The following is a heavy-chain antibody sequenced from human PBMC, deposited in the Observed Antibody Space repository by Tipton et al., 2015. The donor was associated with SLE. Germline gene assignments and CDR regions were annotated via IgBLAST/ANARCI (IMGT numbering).Heavy chain of an antibody. CDR2: IGTAGDT. D-gene: IGHD3-16*01. V-gene: IGHV3-13*01. CDR3: ARGGSDAFDF. J-gene: IGHJ3*01. Sequence: SLRLSCAASVFSFSSYDIHLVRHGTGKGLEWVSAIGTAGDTYYPGSVKGRFTISRENAKHSLYLQMTNLRDGDTAVYYCARGGSDAFDFWGQGTRVTVSS. CDR1: VFSFSSYD.